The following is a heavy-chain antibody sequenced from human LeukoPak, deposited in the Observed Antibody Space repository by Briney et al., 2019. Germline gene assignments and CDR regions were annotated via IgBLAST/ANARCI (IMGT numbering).Heavy chain of an antibody. CDR1: GFTFTTYG. J-gene: IGHJ3*02. Sequence: ASVKVSCKASGFTFTTYGISWVRQAPGQGLEWMGWISAYNGNTNYAQKPQGRVTMTTDTSTSTAYMELRSLRSDDTAVYYCARDHQVGATTPDAFDIWGQGTMVTVSS. CDR2: ISAYNGNT. CDR3: ARDHQVGATTPDAFDI. V-gene: IGHV1-18*01. D-gene: IGHD1-26*01.